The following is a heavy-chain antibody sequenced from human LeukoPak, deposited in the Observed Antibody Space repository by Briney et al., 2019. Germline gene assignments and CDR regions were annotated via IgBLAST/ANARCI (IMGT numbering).Heavy chain of an antibody. CDR1: GFTLSTYW. CDR3: AREGAHCSSTSCYGLRAFDI. D-gene: IGHD2-2*01. V-gene: IGHV3-7*01. J-gene: IGHJ3*02. CDR2: IKQDGSEK. Sequence: GGSLRLSCEASGFTLSTYWMSWVRQLPGKGLGWVANIKQDGSEKYYVDSVRGRVTISRDNAKNSLYLLMNSLRVEDTAMYYCAREGAHCSSTSCYGLRAFDIWGQETMVTVSS.